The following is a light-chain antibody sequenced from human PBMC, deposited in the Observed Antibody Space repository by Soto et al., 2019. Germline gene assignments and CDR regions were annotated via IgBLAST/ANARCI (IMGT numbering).Light chain of an antibody. CDR3: AAWDDSLSAYV. Sequence: QSVLTQPPSASGTPGQSVAISCSGSSSNIENNYVYLYQQLPGTAPKLLIHSNNQRPSGVPDRFSGSKSGTSASLAISGLRSEDEADYYCAAWDDSLSAYVFGAGTKVTVL. CDR2: SNN. J-gene: IGLJ1*01. V-gene: IGLV1-47*02. CDR1: SSNIENNY.